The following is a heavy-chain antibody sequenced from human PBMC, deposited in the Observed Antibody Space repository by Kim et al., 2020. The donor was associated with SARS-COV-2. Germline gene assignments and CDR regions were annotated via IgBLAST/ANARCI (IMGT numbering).Heavy chain of an antibody. CDR2: IYYSGST. CDR3: AREIVAFGGVIVFDY. CDR1: GGSISSGGYY. J-gene: IGHJ4*02. V-gene: IGHV4-31*03. Sequence: SETLSLTCTVSGGSISSGGYYWSWIRQHPGKGLEWIGYIYYSGSTYYNPSLKSRVTISVDTSKNQFSLKLSSVTAADTAVYYCAREIVAFGGVIVFDYWGQGTLVTVSS. D-gene: IGHD3-16*02.